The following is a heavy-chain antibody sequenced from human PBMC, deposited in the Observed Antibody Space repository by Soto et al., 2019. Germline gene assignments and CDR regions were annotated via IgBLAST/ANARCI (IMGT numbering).Heavy chain of an antibody. CDR3: ARYDGYNYPFDY. CDR2: IDPSDSYT. J-gene: IGHJ4*02. D-gene: IGHD5-12*01. CDR1: GYSFTSYW. Sequence: PGESLKISCKGSGYSFTSYWISWVRQMPGKGLEWMGRIDPSDSYTNYSPSFQGHVTISADKSISTAYLQWSSLKASDTAMYYCARYDGYNYPFDYWGQGTLVTVSS. V-gene: IGHV5-10-1*01.